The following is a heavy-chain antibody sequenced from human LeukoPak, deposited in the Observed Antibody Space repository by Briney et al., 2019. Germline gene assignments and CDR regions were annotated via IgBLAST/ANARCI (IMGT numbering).Heavy chain of an antibody. V-gene: IGHV1-2*02. J-gene: IGHJ4*02. CDR1: GYTFTAQY. CDR2: INPNNGDT. D-gene: IGHD3-16*02. Sequence: ASVKVSCKASGYTFTAQYTHWVRQAPGQGLEWMGWINPNNGDTKYAQSFLGRVTMTRDTSTTTAYMELSSLRSDDTAVYFCVSYPRSIPTPPFDYWGQGTLVTVSS. CDR3: VSYPRSIPTPPFDY.